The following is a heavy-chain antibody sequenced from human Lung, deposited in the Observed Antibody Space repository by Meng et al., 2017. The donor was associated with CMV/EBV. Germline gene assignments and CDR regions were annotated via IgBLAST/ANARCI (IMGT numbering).Heavy chain of an antibody. J-gene: IGHJ6*01. CDR2: IRYDEKTE. CDR1: VFNFTIYG. CDR3: VKDFPGDCYPLCYYFSHGKDV. D-gene: IGHD2-21*01. Sequence: XAPSVFNFTIYGMHWVRQFPGKGLEWVAFIRYDEKTEYYADSVKGRFTISRDNSKNTLYLQMNSLRVEDTAVFYCVKDFPGDCYPLCYYFSHGKDVLGQGTXVTVLL. V-gene: IGHV3-30*02.